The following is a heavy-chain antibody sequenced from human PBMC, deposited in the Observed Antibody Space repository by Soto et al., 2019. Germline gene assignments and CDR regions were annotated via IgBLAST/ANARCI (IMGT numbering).Heavy chain of an antibody. CDR2: ISSSGSTI. J-gene: IGHJ4*02. CDR3: ASPGPTVTLPRPVDY. CDR1: GFTFSDYY. Sequence: GGSLRLSCAASGFTFSDYYMSWIRQAPGKGLEWVSYISSSGSTIYYADSVKGRFTISRDNAKNSLYLQMNSLRAEDTAVYYCASPGPTVTLPRPVDYWGQGTLVTVSS. V-gene: IGHV3-11*01. D-gene: IGHD4-17*01.